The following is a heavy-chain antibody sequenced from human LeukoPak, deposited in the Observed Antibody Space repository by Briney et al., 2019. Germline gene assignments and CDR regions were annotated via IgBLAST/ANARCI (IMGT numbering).Heavy chain of an antibody. Sequence: SETLSLTCTVSGGSISSYYWSWIRQPAGKGLEWIGRIYTSGSTNYNPSLKSRVTMSVDTSKNQFSLKLSSVTAADTAVYYCARGGRYYDSSGYYYGDYYYYGMDVWGQGTTVTVSS. CDR3: ARGGRYYDSSGYYYGDYYYYGMDV. CDR2: IYTSGST. V-gene: IGHV4-4*07. CDR1: GGSISSYY. J-gene: IGHJ6*02. D-gene: IGHD3-22*01.